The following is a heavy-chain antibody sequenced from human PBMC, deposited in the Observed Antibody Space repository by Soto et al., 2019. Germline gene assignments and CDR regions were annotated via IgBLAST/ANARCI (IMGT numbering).Heavy chain of an antibody. CDR2: INPSGGST. Sequence: ASVKVSCKASGYTFTSYYMHWVRQAPGQGLEWMGIINPSGGSTSYAQKFQGRVTMTRDTSTSTVYMELSSLRSEDTAVYYCARARYCTNGVCYSTFDYWGQGTLVTVSS. D-gene: IGHD2-8*01. CDR1: GYTFTSYY. CDR3: ARARYCTNGVCYSTFDY. V-gene: IGHV1-46*03. J-gene: IGHJ4*02.